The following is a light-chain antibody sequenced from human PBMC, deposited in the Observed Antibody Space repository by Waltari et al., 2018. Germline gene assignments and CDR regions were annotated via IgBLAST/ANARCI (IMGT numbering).Light chain of an antibody. CDR3: SSQSSDNVVL. CDR1: SSAVGGYNS. J-gene: IGLJ2*01. V-gene: IGLV2-14*03. CDR2: DVS. Sequence: QSALPQPASVSGSPGQSLTLSCTGTSSAVGGYNSVSWYQDHPGQAPKVIIYDVSDRPSGISERFSGSKSGNTASLTISGLQAEDEADYYCSSQSSDNVVLFGGGTKLTVL.